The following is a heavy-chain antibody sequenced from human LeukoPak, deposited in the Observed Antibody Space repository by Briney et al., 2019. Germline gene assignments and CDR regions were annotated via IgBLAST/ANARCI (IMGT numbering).Heavy chain of an antibody. CDR3: ARDRSGSSGYYSAVDI. CDR2: LSTSGST. CDR1: GGSISNYY. J-gene: IGHJ3*02. D-gene: IGHD3-22*01. Sequence: PSETLSLTCTVPGGSISNYYRSWIRQPAGKGLEWIGRLSTSGSTNYNPSLQSRVNLSVDTSKNQFSLKLSSLTAADTAVYYCARDRSGSSGYYSAVDIWGRGTMVTVSS. V-gene: IGHV4-4*07.